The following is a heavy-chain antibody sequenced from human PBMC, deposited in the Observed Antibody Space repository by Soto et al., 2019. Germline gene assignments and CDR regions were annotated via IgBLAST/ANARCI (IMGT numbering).Heavy chain of an antibody. CDR1: GLTFDDYG. Sequence: SLRLSCAASGLTFDDYGMHWVRQDPGKGLEWVSGINWNSGSIGYGDSVKGRFAISRDNAKNSLHLQMNSLSAEDTAFYYCVKDESINWYSGHFRHWGQGTLVTVSS. CDR3: VKDESINWYSGHFRH. V-gene: IGHV3-9*01. CDR2: INWNSGSI. D-gene: IGHD6-13*01. J-gene: IGHJ1*01.